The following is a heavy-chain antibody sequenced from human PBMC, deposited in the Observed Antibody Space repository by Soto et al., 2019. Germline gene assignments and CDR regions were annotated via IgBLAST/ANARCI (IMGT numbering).Heavy chain of an antibody. V-gene: IGHV4-59*01. CDR2: IYYSGNP. Sequence: QVQLQESGPGLVKPSETLSLTCSVSGGSISNYYWSWIRQPPGKGLEWIGYIYYSGNPNYNPSLKSRVTISVDTSTNQFSLKLSSVTAADTAVYYCAREGYDTSGYYYFLVWGQGTLVTVSS. CDR1: GGSISNYY. CDR3: AREGYDTSGYYYFLV. D-gene: IGHD3-22*01. J-gene: IGHJ4*02.